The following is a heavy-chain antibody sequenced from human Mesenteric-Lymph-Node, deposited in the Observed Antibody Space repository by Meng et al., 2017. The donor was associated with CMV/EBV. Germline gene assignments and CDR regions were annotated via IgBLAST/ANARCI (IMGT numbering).Heavy chain of an antibody. D-gene: IGHD3-9*01. Sequence: VQFSQCGEGLLMPAETLSVTCAVYVGSFSGYYWNLIRQSPEKGLELIGEINHSGSTTYNPSFTSRIIISVDTSTNQISLNMSSVTAADAAVYYCARGSSYDILTGYFDYWGQGALVTVSS. V-gene: IGHV4-34*01. CDR2: INHSGST. J-gene: IGHJ4*02. CDR3: ARGSSYDILTGYFDY. CDR1: VGSFSGYY.